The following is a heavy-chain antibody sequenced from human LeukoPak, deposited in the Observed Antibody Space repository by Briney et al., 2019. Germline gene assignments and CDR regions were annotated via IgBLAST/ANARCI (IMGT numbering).Heavy chain of an antibody. CDR2: IYSDDTT. J-gene: IGHJ3*02. V-gene: IGHV3-53*01. CDR1: GFTVSGNY. D-gene: IGHD4-23*01. CDR3: ARTTVVTLSPELGAFDI. Sequence: PGGSLRLSCAVSGFTVSGNYMSWIRQGPGKGLEWVSLIYSDDTTLYADSVKGRFTISRDISKNTLYLQMSSLRAEDTAVYYCARTTVVTLSPELGAFDIWGQGTMVTVSS.